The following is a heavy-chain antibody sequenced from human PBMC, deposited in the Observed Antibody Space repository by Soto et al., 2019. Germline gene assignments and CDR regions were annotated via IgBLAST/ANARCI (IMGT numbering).Heavy chain of an antibody. CDR2: INHSGST. D-gene: IGHD6-25*01. V-gene: IGHV4-34*01. CDR1: GESFSDYY. CDR3: ARGKGRRRLALYYYYGMDV. J-gene: IGHJ6*02. Sequence: SETLSLTCAVSGESFSDYYWSWIRQPPGKGLEWIGEINHSGSTNHNPSLKSRVTISVDASKSRFSLRLNSVTAADTAVYYCARGKGRRRLALYYYYGMDVWGQGTTVTVSS.